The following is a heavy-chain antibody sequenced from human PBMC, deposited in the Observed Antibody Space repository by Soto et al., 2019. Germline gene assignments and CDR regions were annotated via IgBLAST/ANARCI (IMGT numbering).Heavy chain of an antibody. CDR2: INHSGST. D-gene: IGHD3-22*01. Sequence: SETLSLTCAVYGGSFSGYYWSWIRQPPGKGLEWIGEINHSGSTNYNPSLKSRVTISVDTSKNQFSLKLSSVTAADTAVYYCARDSNQYYFDYWGQGTLVTVS. CDR3: ARDSNQYYFDY. V-gene: IGHV4-34*01. CDR1: GGSFSGYY. J-gene: IGHJ4*02.